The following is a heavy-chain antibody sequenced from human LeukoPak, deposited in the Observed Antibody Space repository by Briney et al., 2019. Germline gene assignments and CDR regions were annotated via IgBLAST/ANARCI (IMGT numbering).Heavy chain of an antibody. CDR1: GFTFGDYA. V-gene: IGHV4-34*01. CDR3: ARGGPYYYGSGSYDFDY. J-gene: IGHJ4*02. Sequence: GSLRPSCTASGFTFGDYAMNWFRQPPGKGLEWIGEINHSGSTNYNPSLKSRVTISVDTSKNQFSLKLSSVTAADTAVYYCARGGPYYYGSGSYDFDYWGQGTLVTVSS. D-gene: IGHD3-10*01. CDR2: INHSGST.